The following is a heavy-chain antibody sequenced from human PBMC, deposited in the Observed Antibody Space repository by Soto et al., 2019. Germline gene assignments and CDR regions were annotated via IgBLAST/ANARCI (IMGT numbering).Heavy chain of an antibody. CDR3: ARNERTTVTTYYYYGMDV. CDR2: INHSGST. V-gene: IGHV4-34*01. D-gene: IGHD4-4*01. CDR1: GGSFSGYY. Sequence: SETLSLTCAVYGGSFSGYYWSWIRQPPGKGLEWIGEINHSGSTNYNPSLKSRVTISVDTSKNQFSLKLSSVTAADTAVYYCARNERTTVTTYYYYGMDVWGQGTTVT. J-gene: IGHJ6*02.